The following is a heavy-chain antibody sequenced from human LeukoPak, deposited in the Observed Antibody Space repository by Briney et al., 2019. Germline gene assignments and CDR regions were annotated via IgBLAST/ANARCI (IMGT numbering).Heavy chain of an antibody. J-gene: IGHJ5*02. Sequence: SVKVSCKASGGTFSSCAISWVRQAPGQGLEWMGGIIPIFGTANYAQKFQGRVTITADESTSTAYMELSSLRSEDTAVYYCARNMGASNSILNWFDPWGQGTLVTVSS. CDR3: ARNMGASNSILNWFDP. CDR1: GGTFSSCA. V-gene: IGHV1-69*13. CDR2: IIPIFGTA. D-gene: IGHD4-11*01.